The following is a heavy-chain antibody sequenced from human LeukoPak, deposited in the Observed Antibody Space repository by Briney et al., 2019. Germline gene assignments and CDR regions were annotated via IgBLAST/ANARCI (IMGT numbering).Heavy chain of an antibody. Sequence: SVKVSCKASGGTFSSYAISWVRQAPGQGLEWMGGIIPIFGTANYAQKFQGRVTITADESTSTAYMELSSLRSEDTAVYYCAFRVDTAMVFDYWGQGTLVTVSS. CDR3: AFRVDTAMVFDY. D-gene: IGHD5-18*01. CDR2: IIPIFGTA. CDR1: GGTFSSYA. J-gene: IGHJ4*02. V-gene: IGHV1-69*13.